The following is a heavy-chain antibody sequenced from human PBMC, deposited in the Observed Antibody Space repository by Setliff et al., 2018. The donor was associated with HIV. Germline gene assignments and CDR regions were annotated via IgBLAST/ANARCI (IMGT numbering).Heavy chain of an antibody. J-gene: IGHJ6*03. Sequence: GGSLRLSCTTSGFTFDDYGMSWVRQAPGKGLEWVSSINWNGGGTGYGDSVRGRFTISRDNAENTLFLEMSSLRSEDTAVYYCARGGPVLLWFGELYNYYYYMDVWGKGTTVTVSS. CDR1: GFTFDDYG. CDR3: ARGGPVLLWFGELYNYYYYMDV. V-gene: IGHV3-20*04. CDR2: INWNGGGT. D-gene: IGHD3-10*01.